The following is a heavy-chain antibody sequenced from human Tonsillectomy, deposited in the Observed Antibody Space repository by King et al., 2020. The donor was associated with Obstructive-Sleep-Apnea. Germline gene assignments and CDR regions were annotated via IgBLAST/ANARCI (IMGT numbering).Heavy chain of an antibody. CDR1: GFSLSNARMG. D-gene: IGHD6-19*01. CDR3: ARTLAPRAVAGMEDGLDV. J-gene: IGHJ6*02. CDR2: MFSNDEK. V-gene: IGHV2-26*01. Sequence: VTLKESGPVLVKPTETLTLTCTDSGFSLSNARMGVSWIRQPPVKALEWLAHMFSNDEKSYSTFLKSRLPISKDTSKSQVVLTMTNMDPVDTATYYCARTLAPRAVAGMEDGLDVWGQGTTVTVSS.